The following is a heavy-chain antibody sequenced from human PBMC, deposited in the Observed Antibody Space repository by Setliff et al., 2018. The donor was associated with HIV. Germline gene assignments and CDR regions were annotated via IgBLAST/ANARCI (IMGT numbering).Heavy chain of an antibody. J-gene: IGHJ4*02. D-gene: IGHD2-15*01. CDR3: ARGGGVAVTTTGGTASFDY. CDR1: GFSISRSYY. V-gene: IGHV4-38-2*01. Sequence: SETLSLTCAVSGFSISRSYYWAWIRQPPGKGLEWSASVYHSGSTYYNPSLKSRVAISVDTSKNQFSLRVSSLTATDTAVYFCARGGGVAVTTTGGTASFDYWGQGTLVTVSS. CDR2: VYHSGST.